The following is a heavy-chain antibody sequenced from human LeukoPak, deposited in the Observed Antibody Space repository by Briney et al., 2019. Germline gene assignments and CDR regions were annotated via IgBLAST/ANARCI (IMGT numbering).Heavy chain of an antibody. CDR1: GYTFTGYY. Sequence: ASVKVSCKASGYTFTGYYMHWVRQAPGQGPEWMGWINPNSGGANYAQKFQGRVTMTRDTSLSTVYMELSRLRSDDTAVYYCATQATSGWHFSWGQGTLVTVSS. CDR3: ATQATSGWHFS. V-gene: IGHV1-2*02. CDR2: INPNSGGA. J-gene: IGHJ5*02. D-gene: IGHD6-19*01.